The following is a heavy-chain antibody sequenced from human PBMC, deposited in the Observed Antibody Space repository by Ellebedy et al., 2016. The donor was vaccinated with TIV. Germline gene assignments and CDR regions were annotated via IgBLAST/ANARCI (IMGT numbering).Heavy chain of an antibody. J-gene: IGHJ4*02. V-gene: IGHV3-23*01. D-gene: IGHD3-10*01. CDR1: GFTFSSYA. Sequence: GESLKISCAASGFTFSSYAMSWVRQAPGKGLEWVSTISGSGGYTYYADSVKGRFIISRDNSKKTLYLQMNSLRAEDTAVYYCAKERGGGSETSAPRYYFDYWGLGTLVTVSS. CDR2: ISGSGGYT. CDR3: AKERGGGSETSAPRYYFDY.